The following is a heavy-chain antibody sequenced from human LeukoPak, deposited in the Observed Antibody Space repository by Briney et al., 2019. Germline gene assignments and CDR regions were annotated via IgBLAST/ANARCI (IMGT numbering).Heavy chain of an antibody. Sequence: SETLSLTCAVYGGSFSGYYWSWIRQPPGKGLEWIGYIYYSGSTNYNPSLKSRVTISVDTSKNQFSLKLSSVTAADTAVYYCARSLLEWLLDGGYYYYMDVWGKGTTVTVSS. CDR2: IYYSGST. CDR1: GGSFSGYY. CDR3: ARSLLEWLLDGGYYYYMDV. D-gene: IGHD3-3*01. J-gene: IGHJ6*03. V-gene: IGHV4-59*01.